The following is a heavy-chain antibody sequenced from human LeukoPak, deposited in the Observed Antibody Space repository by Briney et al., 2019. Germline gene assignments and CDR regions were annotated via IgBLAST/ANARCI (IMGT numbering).Heavy chain of an antibody. CDR3: ARDPSPYSGSLWYFDY. Sequence: GGSLRLSCAASGFTFSSYAMSWVRQAPGKGLEWVSAISGSGGSTYYADSVKGRFTISRDNAKNSLYLQMNSLRAEDTAVYYCARDPSPYSGSLWYFDYWGQGTLVTVSS. D-gene: IGHD1-26*01. V-gene: IGHV3-23*01. CDR2: ISGSGGST. CDR1: GFTFSSYA. J-gene: IGHJ4*02.